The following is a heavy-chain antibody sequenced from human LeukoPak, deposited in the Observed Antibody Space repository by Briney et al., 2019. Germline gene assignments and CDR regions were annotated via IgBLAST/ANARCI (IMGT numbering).Heavy chain of an antibody. D-gene: IGHD3-16*01. CDR3: IREVQVRASASLGL. CDR2: MNSGGTTI. CDR1: GFSISGYW. J-gene: IGHJ4*01. V-gene: IGHV3-74*01. Sequence: GGSLRLSCAASGFSISGYWMHWVRQAAGEGLVWVSRMNSGGTTINYADSVKGRFTISRDNVDDTLHLQMNSLRVEDTAVYYCIREVQVRASASLGLWGQGTLVTVSS.